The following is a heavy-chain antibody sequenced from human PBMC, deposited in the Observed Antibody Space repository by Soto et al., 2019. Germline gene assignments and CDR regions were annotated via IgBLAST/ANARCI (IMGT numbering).Heavy chain of an antibody. Sequence: ASVKVSCKASGYTFTSYYMHWVRQAPGQGLEWMGIINPSGGSTSYAQKFQGRVTMTRDTSTSTVYMELSSLRSEDTAVYYCARTPVDFWSGYPQYYFDYWGQGTLVTAPQ. J-gene: IGHJ4*02. CDR3: ARTPVDFWSGYPQYYFDY. CDR1: GYTFTSYY. V-gene: IGHV1-46*01. D-gene: IGHD3-3*01. CDR2: INPSGGST.